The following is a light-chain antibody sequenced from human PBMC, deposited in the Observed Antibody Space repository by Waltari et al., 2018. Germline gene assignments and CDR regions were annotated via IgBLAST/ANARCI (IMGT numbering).Light chain of an antibody. CDR3: SSDTSSRSRV. CDR1: SGDVGGLQF. J-gene: IGLJ3*02. V-gene: IGLV2-14*03. CDR2: DVS. Sequence: QSALTQPASVSGSPGQSITISCTGASGDVGGLQFDAWYQQYEGKAPKLIIFDVSNRPSGVSTRFSGSKSGNTASLTISGLQAEDEAYYVCSSDTSSRSRVFGGGTKVTV.